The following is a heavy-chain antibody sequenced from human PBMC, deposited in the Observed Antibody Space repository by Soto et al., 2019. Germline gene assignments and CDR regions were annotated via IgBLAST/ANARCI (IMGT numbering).Heavy chain of an antibody. Sequence: SETLSLTCTVSGGSISSGHYYWSWFRQPPEKGLEWIGNIYNIGSTHYNPSFKSRITFSLDTSKNHFSLKVCFLIVADTAVYYCARGPTVTTDYWGQGTLVTVS. D-gene: IGHD4-17*01. CDR2: IYNIGST. CDR3: ARGPTVTTDY. V-gene: IGHV4-30-4*01. J-gene: IGHJ4*02. CDR1: GGSISSGHYY.